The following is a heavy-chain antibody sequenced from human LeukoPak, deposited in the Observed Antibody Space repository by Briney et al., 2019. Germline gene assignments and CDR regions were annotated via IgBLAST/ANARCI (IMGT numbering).Heavy chain of an antibody. V-gene: IGHV1-2*02. CDR2: INPNSGGT. Sequence: ASVKVSCKASGYTFTGYYMHWVRQAPGQGLEWMGWINPNSGGTNYAQKLQGRVTMTTDTSTSTAYMELRSLRSDDTAVYYCARRGWTWELPDYWGQGTLVTVSS. D-gene: IGHD1-26*01. J-gene: IGHJ4*02. CDR1: GYTFTGYY. CDR3: ARRGWTWELPDY.